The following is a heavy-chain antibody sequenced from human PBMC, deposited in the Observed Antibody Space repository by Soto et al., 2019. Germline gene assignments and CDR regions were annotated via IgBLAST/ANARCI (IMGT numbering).Heavy chain of an antibody. J-gene: IGHJ4*02. Sequence: SVKVSCKASGGTFSSYAISWVRQAPGQGLEWTGGIIPIFGTANYAQKFQGRVTITADESTSTAYMELSSLRSEDTAMYFCASVIGGDSEYYFDYWGQGTLVTVSS. CDR1: GGTFSSYA. V-gene: IGHV1-69*13. CDR2: IIPIFGTA. CDR3: ASVIGGDSEYYFDY. D-gene: IGHD4-17*01.